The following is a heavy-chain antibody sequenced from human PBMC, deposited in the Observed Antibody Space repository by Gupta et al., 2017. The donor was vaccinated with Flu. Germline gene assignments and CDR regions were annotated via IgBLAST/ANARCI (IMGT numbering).Heavy chain of an antibody. CDR3: ARDRLLMPLDY. CDR1: GFTFSSYE. D-gene: IGHD2-2*01. Sequence: EVQLVASGGGLVQPGGSLRLSCAASGFTFSSYEMNWVRQAPGKGLEWVSYISSSGSTIYYADSVKGRFTISRDNAKNSLYLQMNSLRAEDTAVYYCARDRLLMPLDYWGQGTLVTVSS. V-gene: IGHV3-48*03. J-gene: IGHJ4*02. CDR2: ISSSGSTI.